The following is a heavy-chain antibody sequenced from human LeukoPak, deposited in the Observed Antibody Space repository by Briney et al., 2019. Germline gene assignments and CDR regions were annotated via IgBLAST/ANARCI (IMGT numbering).Heavy chain of an antibody. V-gene: IGHV4-34*01. CDR2: INHSGST. Sequence: PSETLSLTCAVYGGSFSGYYWSWIRQPPGKGLEWIGEINHSGSTNYNPSLKSRVTISVDTSKNQFSLKLSSVTAADTAVYYCARGHRNYFWFYFDYWGQGTLVTVSS. CDR3: ARGHRNYFWFYFDY. J-gene: IGHJ4*02. CDR1: GGSFSGYY. D-gene: IGHD1-14*01.